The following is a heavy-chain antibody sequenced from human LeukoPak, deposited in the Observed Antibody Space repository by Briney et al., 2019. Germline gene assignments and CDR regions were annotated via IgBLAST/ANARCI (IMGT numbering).Heavy chain of an antibody. J-gene: IGHJ5*02. V-gene: IGHV3-48*02. CDR1: GFTFSSYS. Sequence: GGSLRLSCAASGFTFSSYSMNWVRQAPGKGLEWVSYISSSSSTIYYADSVKGRFTISRDNAKNSLYLQMNSLRDEDTAVYYCARDASRIAAAGSWFDPWGQGTLVTVSS. CDR2: ISSSSSTI. D-gene: IGHD6-13*01. CDR3: ARDASRIAAAGSWFDP.